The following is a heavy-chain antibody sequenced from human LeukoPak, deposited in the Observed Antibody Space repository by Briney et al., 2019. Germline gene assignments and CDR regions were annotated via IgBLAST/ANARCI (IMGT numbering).Heavy chain of an antibody. D-gene: IGHD1-26*01. CDR1: GFTFSSYA. Sequence: GGSLRLSCAASGFTFSSYAMSWVRQAPGKGLEWVSAISGSGGSTYYAESVKGRFTISRDNSKHTLYLQMNSLRAEDTAVYYCAKATSGSYFRHYFNYWGQGTLVTVSS. V-gene: IGHV3-23*01. CDR2: ISGSGGST. CDR3: AKATSGSYFRHYFNY. J-gene: IGHJ4*02.